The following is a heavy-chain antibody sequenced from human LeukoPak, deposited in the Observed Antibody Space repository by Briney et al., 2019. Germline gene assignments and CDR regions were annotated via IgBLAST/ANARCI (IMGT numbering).Heavy chain of an antibody. CDR2: IIPVHGKP. V-gene: IGHV1-69*11. D-gene: IGHD6-13*01. CDR3: AREGRITTPGTIYFHFGLDL. J-gene: IGHJ6*02. CDR1: GGTFSSYA. Sequence: ASVKVSCKASGGTFSSYAINWVRQAPGQGLEWMGKIIPVHGKPNYAQQFQGRVTITADESTSTAYLELSSLKSEDTAVYYCAREGRITTPGTIYFHFGLDLWGQGTTVIVSS.